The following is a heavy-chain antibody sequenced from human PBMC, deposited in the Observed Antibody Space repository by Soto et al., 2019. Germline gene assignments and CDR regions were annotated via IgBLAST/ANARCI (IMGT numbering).Heavy chain of an antibody. CDR3: ARTAAIMYYYYYMDV. D-gene: IGHD2-2*02. Sequence: QVPLVQSGAEVKKPGASVKVSCKASGYTFTSYDINWVRQATGQGLEWMGWMNPNSGNTGYAQKFQGRVTMTRNTSISTAYMELSSLRSEDTAVYYCARTAAIMYYYYYMDVWGKGTTVTVSS. CDR1: GYTFTSYD. J-gene: IGHJ6*03. V-gene: IGHV1-8*01. CDR2: MNPNSGNT.